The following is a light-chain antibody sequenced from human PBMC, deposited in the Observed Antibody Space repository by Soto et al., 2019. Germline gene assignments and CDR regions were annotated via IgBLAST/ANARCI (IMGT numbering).Light chain of an antibody. CDR3: QQYNNRPWT. CDR2: GAS. CDR1: QSVSSN. V-gene: IGKV3-15*01. J-gene: IGKJ1*01. Sequence: EIVMTQSPATLSVSPGERATLSCRASQSVSSNLAWYQQKPGQAPRLLIYGASTRATGIPARFSGSGSGTEFTLTISSLQSEDFAVYYCQQYNNRPWTFGQGTKVDNK.